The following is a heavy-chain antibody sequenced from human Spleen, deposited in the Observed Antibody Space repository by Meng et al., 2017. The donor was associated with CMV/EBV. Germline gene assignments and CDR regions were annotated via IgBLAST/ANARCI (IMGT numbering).Heavy chain of an antibody. V-gene: IGHV3-53*01. CDR3: ARTRVATEEDYFDY. D-gene: IGHD5-12*01. Sequence: GESLKISCAASGFTFSSYAMSWVRQAPGKGLEWVSVIYSGGSTYYADSVKGRFTISRDNSKNTLYLQMNSLRAEDTAVYYCARTRVATEEDYFDYWGQGTLVTVSS. J-gene: IGHJ4*02. CDR1: GFTFSSYA. CDR2: IYSGGST.